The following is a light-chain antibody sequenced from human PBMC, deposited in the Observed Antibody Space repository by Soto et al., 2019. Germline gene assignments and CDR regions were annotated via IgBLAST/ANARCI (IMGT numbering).Light chain of an antibody. V-gene: IGKV3-15*01. CDR3: QKFNKWPWT. Sequence: EIVLTQPPGTLSLSPGERATLSCRASQSVSSSYLAWYQRKPGQPPRLLIYDASMRETGVPPRFSGSGSGTEFTLTISNLQSEDFAIYFCQKFNKWPWTFGQGTKV. CDR1: QSVSSSY. J-gene: IGKJ1*01. CDR2: DAS.